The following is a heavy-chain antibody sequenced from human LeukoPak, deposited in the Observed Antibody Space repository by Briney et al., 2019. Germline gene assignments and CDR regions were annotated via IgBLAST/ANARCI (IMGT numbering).Heavy chain of an antibody. Sequence: SETLSLTCTVFGGSISSGGYYWSWIRQPPGKGLEWIGYIYHSGSTYYNPSLKSRVTISVDRSKNQFSLKLSSVTAADTAVYYCARDRWYFDYWGQGTLVTVSS. CDR1: GGSISSGGYY. J-gene: IGHJ4*02. CDR3: ARDRWYFDY. D-gene: IGHD4-23*01. CDR2: IYHSGST. V-gene: IGHV4-30-2*01.